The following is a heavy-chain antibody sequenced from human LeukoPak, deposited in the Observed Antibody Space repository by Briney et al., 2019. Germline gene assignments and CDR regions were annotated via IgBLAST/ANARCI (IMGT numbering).Heavy chain of an antibody. D-gene: IGHD6-13*01. CDR3: ATTSIAAAVPGCFDY. CDR1: GFTFSSYE. CDR2: ITSSGKTI. Sequence: GGSLTLSYAASGFTFSSYEMNWVRQAPGKGLEWVAYITSSGKTIYYADSTKGRFTVSRDNAKTSLYLHMHSLRAEDTAVYYCATTSIAAAVPGCFDYWGQGTLVTVFS. J-gene: IGHJ4*02. V-gene: IGHV3-48*03.